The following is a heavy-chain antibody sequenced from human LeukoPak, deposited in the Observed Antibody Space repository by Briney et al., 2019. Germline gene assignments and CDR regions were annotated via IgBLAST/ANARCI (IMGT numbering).Heavy chain of an antibody. CDR2: ISSSGSTI. Sequence: KPGGSLRLSCAASGFTFSDYYMSWIRQAPGKGLEWVSYISSSGSTIYYADSVKGRFTISRDNSKNTLYLQMNSLRAEDTAVYYCARNEKDAYYFDYWGQGTLVTVSS. J-gene: IGHJ4*02. CDR1: GFTFSDYY. D-gene: IGHD2-2*01. CDR3: ARNEKDAYYFDY. V-gene: IGHV3-11*01.